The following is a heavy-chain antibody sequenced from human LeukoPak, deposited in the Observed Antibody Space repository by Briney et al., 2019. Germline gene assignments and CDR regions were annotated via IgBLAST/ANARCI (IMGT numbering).Heavy chain of an antibody. J-gene: IGHJ6*02. CDR3: ARDGAAMVRYYGMDV. Sequence: ASVKVSCKASGYTFTSYAMYWVRQAPGQGLEWMGWINTNTGNPTYAQGFTGRFVFSLDTSVSTAYLQISSLKAEDTAVYYCARDGAAMVRYYGMDVWGQGTTVTVSS. CDR1: GYTFTSYA. V-gene: IGHV7-4-1*02. CDR2: INTNTGNP. D-gene: IGHD3-10*01.